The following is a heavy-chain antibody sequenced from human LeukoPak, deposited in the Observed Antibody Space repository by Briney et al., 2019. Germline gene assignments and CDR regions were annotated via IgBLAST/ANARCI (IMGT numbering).Heavy chain of an antibody. CDR1: GFTFSRYA. J-gene: IGHJ6*02. CDR3: AKDRYYYYYGMDV. CDR2: ISYDGAVK. Sequence: PGGSLRLSCAASGFTFSRYAMHWVRQAPGKGLEWVTFISYDGAVKTYAESVKGRFTISRDKSKNTLFMEMNSLRAEDTAVYYCAKDRYYYYYGMDVWGQGTTVTVSS. V-gene: IGHV3-30*04.